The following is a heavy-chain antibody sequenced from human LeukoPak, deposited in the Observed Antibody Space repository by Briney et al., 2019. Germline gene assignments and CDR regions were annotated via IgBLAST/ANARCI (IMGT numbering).Heavy chain of an antibody. CDR3: TRDHAYGYDN. CDR2: ISGSDSSSGKTE. CDR1: GFTFNSCE. J-gene: IGHJ4*01. V-gene: IGHV3-48*03. D-gene: IGHD4-17*01. Sequence: GGSLRLSCAASGFTFNSCEMNWVRQSPGKGLEWVSYISGSDSSSGKTESYADSVKGRFTISRDNAKNSLFLHMNSLRVEDTGVYYCTRDHAYGYDNWGHGTLVTVSS.